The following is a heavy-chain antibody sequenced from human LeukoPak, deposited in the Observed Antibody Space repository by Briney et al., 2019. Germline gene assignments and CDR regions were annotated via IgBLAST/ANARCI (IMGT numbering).Heavy chain of an antibody. D-gene: IGHD6-13*01. Sequence: SGGSLRLSCAASGFTFSSYAMHWVRQAPGKGLEWVAVISYDGSNKYYADSVKGRFTISRDNSKNTLYLQMNSLRAEDTAVYYCAKDWWRQQLVRGPGGNYYYYYMDVWGKGTTVTVSS. CDR2: ISYDGSNK. J-gene: IGHJ6*03. CDR1: GFTFSSYA. V-gene: IGHV3-30-3*01. CDR3: AKDWWRQQLVRGPGGNYYYYYMDV.